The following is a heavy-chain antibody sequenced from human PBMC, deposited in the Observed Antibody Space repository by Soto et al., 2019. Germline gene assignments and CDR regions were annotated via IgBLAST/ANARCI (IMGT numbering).Heavy chain of an antibody. D-gene: IGHD1-26*01. J-gene: IGHJ4*02. CDR3: AKWRGWDRGYCDY. CDR1: GFTYSSYG. Sequence: QVQLVESGGGVVQPGRSLRLSCAASGFTYSSYGMHWVRQAPGKGLVWVAVISYDGSNKYYADSVKGRFTISRDNSKNTLYLHMNSLRAEDTAVYYCAKWRGWDRGYCDYWGQGTLVTVSS. CDR2: ISYDGSNK. V-gene: IGHV3-30*18.